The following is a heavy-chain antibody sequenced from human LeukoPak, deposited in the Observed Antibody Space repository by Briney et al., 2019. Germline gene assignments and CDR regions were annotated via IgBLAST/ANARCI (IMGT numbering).Heavy chain of an antibody. D-gene: IGHD3-22*01. CDR2: IIPILGIA. Sequence: ASVTVSCKASGGTFSSYAISWVRQAPGQGLEWMGRIIPILGIANYAQKFQGRVTITADKSTSTAYMELSSLRSEDTAVYYCARVMGYYYDSSGYSDAFDIWGQGTMVTVSS. CDR1: GGTFSSYA. J-gene: IGHJ3*02. V-gene: IGHV1-69*04. CDR3: ARVMGYYYDSSGYSDAFDI.